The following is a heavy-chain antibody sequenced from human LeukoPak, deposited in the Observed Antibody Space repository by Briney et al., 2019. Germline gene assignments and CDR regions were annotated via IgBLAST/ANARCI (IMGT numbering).Heavy chain of an antibody. Sequence: GGSLRLSCAASGFTFSSYRMSWIRQAPGKGLEGVSYISSSGSTIYYADSVKGRFTISRDNAKNSLYLQMNSLRAEDTAVYYCAKHPEYYYGSGSGVDYWGQGTLVTVSS. CDR1: GFTFSSYR. D-gene: IGHD3-10*01. CDR3: AKHPEYYYGSGSGVDY. J-gene: IGHJ4*02. CDR2: ISSSGSTI. V-gene: IGHV3-11*01.